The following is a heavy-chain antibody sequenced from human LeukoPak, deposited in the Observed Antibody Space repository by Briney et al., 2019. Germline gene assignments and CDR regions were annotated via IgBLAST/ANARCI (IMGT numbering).Heavy chain of an antibody. J-gene: IGHJ4*02. Sequence: GGSLRLSCAASGFTVSSNYMTWVRQAPGKGLEWVSVIYSGGSTYYADSVKGRFTISRDNSKNTLYLQMHGLRAEDTAVYYCARGFRSVQVWSLFDYWGEGTLVTVSS. V-gene: IGHV3-66*01. CDR2: IYSGGST. CDR3: ARGFRSVQVWSLFDY. CDR1: GFTVSSNY. D-gene: IGHD3-3*01.